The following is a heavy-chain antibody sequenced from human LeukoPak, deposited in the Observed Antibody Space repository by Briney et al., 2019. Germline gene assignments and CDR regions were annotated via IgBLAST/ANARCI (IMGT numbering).Heavy chain of an antibody. CDR1: GFTFSSYS. CDR2: ISSSSSYI. D-gene: IGHD2-2*01. J-gene: IGHJ3*02. Sequence: GGSLRLSCAASGFTFSSYSMNWVRQAPGKGLEWVSSISSSSSYIYYADSVKGRFTISRDNAKNSLYLQMNSLRAEDTAVYYCETESPIGYCSSTSCYQNAFDIWGQGTMVTVSS. CDR3: ETESPIGYCSSTSCYQNAFDI. V-gene: IGHV3-21*01.